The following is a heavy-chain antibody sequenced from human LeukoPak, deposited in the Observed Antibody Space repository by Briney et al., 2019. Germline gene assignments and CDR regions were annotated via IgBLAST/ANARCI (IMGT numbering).Heavy chain of an antibody. CDR1: GGSITSYY. CDR3: ARLGGYSYYYDSSGYRLGELDY. Sequence: SETLSLTCTVSGGSITSYYWSWIRQPPGKGLEWLGYIYYIGSTNYNPSLKSRVTISVDTSKNQFSLKLSSVTVADTAVYYCARLGGYSYYYDSSGYRLGELDYWGQGTLVTVSS. J-gene: IGHJ4*02. V-gene: IGHV4-59*01. CDR2: IYYIGST. D-gene: IGHD3-22*01.